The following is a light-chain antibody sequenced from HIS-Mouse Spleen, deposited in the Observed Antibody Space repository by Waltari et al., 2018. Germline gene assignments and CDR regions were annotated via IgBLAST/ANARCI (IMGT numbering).Light chain of an antibody. V-gene: IGLV1-47*01. J-gene: IGLJ3*02. Sequence: QSVLTQPPSASGTPGQRVTISCSGSSSNIGSNSVYWYQQLPGTAPKLLIFRKNRRPSGVPDRFSGSKSCTSASLAISGLRSEDEADYYCAAWDDSLSGPWVFGGGTKLTVL. CDR2: RKN. CDR1: SSNIGSNS. CDR3: AAWDDSLSGPWV.